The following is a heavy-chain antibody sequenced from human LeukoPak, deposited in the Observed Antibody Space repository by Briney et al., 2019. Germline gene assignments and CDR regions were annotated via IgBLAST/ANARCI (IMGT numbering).Heavy chain of an antibody. CDR1: RGSISSVSYY. D-gene: IGHD6-6*01. J-gene: IGHJ5*02. V-gene: IGHV4-39*07. CDR3: AREKARPNWFDP. CDR2: IYYTGSP. Sequence: SETLSLTCTVSRGSISSVSYYWAWIRQSPGKGLEWIGSIYYTGSPYYIPSLKSRVTISVDTSKNQFSLRLNSVTAADTAVYYCAREKARPNWFDPWGQGTLVTVSS.